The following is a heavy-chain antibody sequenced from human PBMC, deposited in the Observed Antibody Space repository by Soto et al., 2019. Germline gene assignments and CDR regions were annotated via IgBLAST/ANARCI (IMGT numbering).Heavy chain of an antibody. V-gene: IGHV1-69*02. Sequence: SVKVSCKASGGTFSSYTISWVRQAPGQGLEWMGRIIPILGIANYAQKFQGRVTITADKSTSTAYMELSSLRSEDTAVYYCASSTIFGVANNWFDPWGQGTLVTVSS. J-gene: IGHJ5*02. CDR2: IIPILGIA. CDR1: GGTFSSYT. CDR3: ASSTIFGVANNWFDP. D-gene: IGHD3-3*01.